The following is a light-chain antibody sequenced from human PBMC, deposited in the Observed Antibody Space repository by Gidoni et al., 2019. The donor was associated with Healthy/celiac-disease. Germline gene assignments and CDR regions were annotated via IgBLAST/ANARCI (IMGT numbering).Light chain of an antibody. J-gene: IGKJ1*01. CDR2: GAS. CDR1: QSVSSSF. Sequence: EIVLTQSPGTLSLSPGDRATLSCRASQSVSSSFLAWYQQKPGQAPRLRIYGASSRATGIPDRFSGSGSGTDFTLTISRLEPEDFAVYYCQQYGSSPTFGQGTKVEIK. CDR3: QQYGSSPT. V-gene: IGKV3-20*01.